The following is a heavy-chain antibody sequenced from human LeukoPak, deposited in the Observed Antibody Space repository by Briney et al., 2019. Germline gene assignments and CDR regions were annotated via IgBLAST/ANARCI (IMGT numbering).Heavy chain of an antibody. V-gene: IGHV3-30-3*01. CDR2: ISYDGSNK. D-gene: IGHD3-22*01. CDR1: GFTFSSYA. CDR3: ARGPYYYDSSGYYHGDY. Sequence: GGSLRLSCAASGFTFSSYAMHWVRQAPGKGLEWVAVISYDGSNKYYADSVKGRFTISRDNSKNTLYLQMNSLRAGDTAVYYCARGPYYYDSSGYYHGDYWGQGTLVTVSS. J-gene: IGHJ4*02.